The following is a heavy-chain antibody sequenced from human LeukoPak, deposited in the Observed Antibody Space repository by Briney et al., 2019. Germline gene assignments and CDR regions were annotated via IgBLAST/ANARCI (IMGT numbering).Heavy chain of an antibody. CDR2: ISSSSSYI. J-gene: IGHJ4*02. CDR3: AREWCSSTSCFIFDY. D-gene: IGHD2-2*01. CDR1: GFTFSSYS. V-gene: IGHV3-21*01. Sequence: PGGSLRLSCAASGFTFSSYSMNWVRQAPGKGLEWVSSISSSSSYIYYADSVKGRFTISRDNAKNSLYLQMNSLRAEDTAVYYCAREWCSSTSCFIFDYWGQGTLVTVSS.